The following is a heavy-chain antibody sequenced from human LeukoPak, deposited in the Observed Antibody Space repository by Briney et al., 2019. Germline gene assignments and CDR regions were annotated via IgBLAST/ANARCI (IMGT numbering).Heavy chain of an antibody. V-gene: IGHV4-39*01. J-gene: IGHJ4*02. D-gene: IGHD6-6*01. CDR2: IYYSGST. CDR1: GGSISSSSYY. CDR3: ARRPAAARPLGRPIDY. Sequence: SETLSLTCTVSGGSISSSSYYWGWIRQPPGKGLEWIGSIYYSGSTYYNPSLKSRVTISVDTSKNQFSLKLSSVTAADTAVYYCARRPAAARPLGRPIDYWGQGTLVTVSS.